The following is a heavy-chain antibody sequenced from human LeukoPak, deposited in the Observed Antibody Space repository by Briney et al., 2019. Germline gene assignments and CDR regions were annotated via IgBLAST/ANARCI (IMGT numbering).Heavy chain of an antibody. Sequence: SGTLSLTCAVSGGSISSSNWWSWVRQPPGKGLEWIGEINHSGSTNYNPSLKSRVTISVDTSKNQFSLKLSSVTAADTAVYYCARDRIQLWLRVWFDPWGQGTLVTVSS. J-gene: IGHJ5*02. CDR3: ARDRIQLWLRVWFDP. CDR2: INHSGST. V-gene: IGHV4-4*02. D-gene: IGHD5-18*01. CDR1: GGSISSSNW.